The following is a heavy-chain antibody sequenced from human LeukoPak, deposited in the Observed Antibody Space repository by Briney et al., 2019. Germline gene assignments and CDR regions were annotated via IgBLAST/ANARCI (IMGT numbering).Heavy chain of an antibody. J-gene: IGHJ4*02. CDR3: ARGGELLLLD. Sequence: PGGSLRLSCAASGFTFSSYAMSWVRQAPGKGLEWVANIKQDGSEKYYVDSVKGRFTISRDNGKNSLYLQMNSLRVEDTAVYYCARGGELLLLDWGQGTLVTVSS. CDR1: GFTFSSYA. CDR2: IKQDGSEK. D-gene: IGHD3-10*01. V-gene: IGHV3-7*04.